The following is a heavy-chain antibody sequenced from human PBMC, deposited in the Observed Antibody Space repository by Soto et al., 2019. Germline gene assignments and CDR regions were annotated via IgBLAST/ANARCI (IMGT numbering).Heavy chain of an antibody. CDR2: ISGSGGST. J-gene: IGHJ4*02. Sequence: EVQLLESGGGLVQPGGSLRLSCAASRFTFNRYARTWVRQAPGKGLEWVSTISGSGGSTYYADSVKGRFTISRDNSKNTLYLQMNSLRVEDTAVYYCAKDGGNFYSHSDSWGQGTLVTVSS. D-gene: IGHD4-4*01. CDR1: RFTFNRYA. V-gene: IGHV3-23*01. CDR3: AKDGGNFYSHSDS.